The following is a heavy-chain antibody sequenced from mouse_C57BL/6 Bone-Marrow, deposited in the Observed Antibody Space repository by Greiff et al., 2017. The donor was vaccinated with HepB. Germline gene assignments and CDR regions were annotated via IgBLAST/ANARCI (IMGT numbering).Heavy chain of an antibody. Sequence: EVQLVESGGGLVKPGGSLKLSCAASGFTFSSYAMSWVRQTPEKRLEWVATISDGGSYTYYPDNVKGRFTISRDTAKNNLYLQMSHLKSEDTAMYYCARRYGNYGFAYWGQGTLVTVSA. CDR1: GFTFSSYA. J-gene: IGHJ3*01. CDR3: ARRYGNYGFAY. D-gene: IGHD2-1*01. V-gene: IGHV5-4*01. CDR2: ISDGGSYT.